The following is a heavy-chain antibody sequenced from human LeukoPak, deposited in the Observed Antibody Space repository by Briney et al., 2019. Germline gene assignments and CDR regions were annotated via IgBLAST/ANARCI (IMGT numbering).Heavy chain of an antibody. CDR3: AAGAGSYHHGVY. J-gene: IGHJ4*02. CDR2: IVVGSGNT. D-gene: IGHD3-10*01. CDR1: GFTFTSSA. V-gene: IGHV1-58*02. Sequence: SVKVSCKTPGFTFTSSAMQWVRQARGQRLEWIGWIVVGSGNTNYAQKFQERVTITRDMSTSTAYMELSRLRSEDPAVYYCAAGAGSYHHGVYWGQGTLVTVSS.